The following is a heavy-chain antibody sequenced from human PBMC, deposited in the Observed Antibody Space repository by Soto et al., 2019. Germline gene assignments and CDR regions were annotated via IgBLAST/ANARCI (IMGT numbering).Heavy chain of an antibody. V-gene: IGHV3-30*18. CDR2: VSYDGSNK. Sequence: QEQLVESGGGVVQPGRSLRLSCAASGFTFSAYGMHWVRQAPGKGLEWEAVVSYDGSNKYYADSVKGRFTISRDNSWKTLYLQMNRLRAEDTAVYYCAKVTFSGDYYYYYGMDVWGQGTPVTVSS. J-gene: IGHJ6*02. CDR1: GFTFSAYG. CDR3: AKVTFSGDYYYYYGMDV. D-gene: IGHD2-15*01.